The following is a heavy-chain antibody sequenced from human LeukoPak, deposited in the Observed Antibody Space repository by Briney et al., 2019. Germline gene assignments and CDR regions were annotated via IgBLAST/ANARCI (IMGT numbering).Heavy chain of an antibody. V-gene: IGHV4-34*01. CDR1: GGSFSGYY. Sequence: XETLSLTCAVYGGSFSGYYWSWIRQPPGKGLERIGEINHSGSTNYNPSLKSRVTISVDTSKNQFSLKLSSVTAADTAVYYCARANYYDSSGVDYWGQGTLVTVSS. J-gene: IGHJ4*02. CDR3: ARANYYDSSGVDY. D-gene: IGHD3-22*01. CDR2: INHSGST.